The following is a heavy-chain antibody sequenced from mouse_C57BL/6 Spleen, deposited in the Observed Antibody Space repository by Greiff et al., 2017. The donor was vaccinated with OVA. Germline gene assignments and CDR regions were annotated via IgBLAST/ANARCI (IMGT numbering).Heavy chain of an antibody. V-gene: IGHV5-15*01. D-gene: IGHD1-1*01. J-gene: IGHJ1*03. CDR2: ISNLAYSI. CDR1: GFTFSDYG. Sequence: EVKLVESGGGLVQPGGSLKLSCAASGFTFSDYGMSWVRQAPRKGPEWVAFISNLAYSIYYADTVTGRFTISRGNAKNTLYLEMSSLRSEDTAMYYCARRATVVGYFDVWGTGTTVTVSS. CDR3: ARRATVVGYFDV.